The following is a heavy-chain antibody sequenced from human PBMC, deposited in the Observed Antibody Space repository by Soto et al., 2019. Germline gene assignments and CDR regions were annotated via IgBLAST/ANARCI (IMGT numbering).Heavy chain of an antibody. D-gene: IGHD6-19*01. CDR1: GFTFDDYA. Sequence: GGSLRLSCAASGFTFDDYAMHWVRQAPGKGLEWVSGISWNSGSIGYADSVRGRFTISRDNAKNSLYLQMNSLRAEDTALYYCAKDMGLVGSGWSLFDYWGQGTLVTVSS. V-gene: IGHV3-9*01. J-gene: IGHJ4*02. CDR3: AKDMGLVGSGWSLFDY. CDR2: ISWNSGSI.